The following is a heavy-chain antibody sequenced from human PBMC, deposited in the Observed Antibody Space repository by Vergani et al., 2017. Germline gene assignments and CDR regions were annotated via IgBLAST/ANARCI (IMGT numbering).Heavy chain of an antibody. Sequence: QVQLQQWGGGLLKPSETLSLTCVVNGGSFTSYHWTWIRQSPGEGLEWVGDIDHTGRPDYNPSLKSRLTMSVVKSRNQFSLTLNSVTATDTAIYFCARVNTETNGHLYYYYYMDVWGQGIAVTVS. CDR3: ARVNTETNGHLYYYYYMDV. CDR1: GGSFTSYH. D-gene: IGHD4-11*01. CDR2: IDHTGRP. J-gene: IGHJ6*03. V-gene: IGHV4-34*01.